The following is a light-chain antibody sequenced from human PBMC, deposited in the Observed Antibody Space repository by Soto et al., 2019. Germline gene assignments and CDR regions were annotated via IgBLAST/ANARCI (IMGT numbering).Light chain of an antibody. J-gene: IGLJ1*01. Sequence: QSALTQPRSVSGSPGQSVTISCTGTSSDVGGYNYVSWYQQHPGKAPKLMIYDVSKRPSGVPDRFSGSKSGNTASLTISGVQGESEADYYCCSYAGSDSFVFGTGTTLTAL. CDR1: SSDVGGYNY. CDR3: CSYAGSDSFV. CDR2: DVS. V-gene: IGLV2-11*01.